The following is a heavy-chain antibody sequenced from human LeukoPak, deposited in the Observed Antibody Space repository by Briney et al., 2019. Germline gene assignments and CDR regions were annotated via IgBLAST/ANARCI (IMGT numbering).Heavy chain of an antibody. D-gene: IGHD3-10*01. CDR2: TSSSDDGK. CDR1: GFSFSSYA. V-gene: IGHV3-23*01. Sequence: GGSLRLSCTVSGFSFSSYAMSWVRRAPGKGLEWVSATSSSDDGKYYADSVKGRFTISRDNYKNTLYLQMNSLRAEDTAVYYCAREGLLWFGESTIPLNYYYYYMDVWGKGTTVTVSS. J-gene: IGHJ6*03. CDR3: AREGLLWFGESTIPLNYYYYYMDV.